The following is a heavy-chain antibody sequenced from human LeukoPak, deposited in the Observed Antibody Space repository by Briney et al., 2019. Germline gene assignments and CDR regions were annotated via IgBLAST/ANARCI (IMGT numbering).Heavy chain of an antibody. V-gene: IGHV1-24*01. D-gene: IGHD3-10*01. Sequence: ASVKVSCKVSGYTLTELSMHWVRQAPGKGHEWMGGFDPEDGETIYAQKFQGRVTMTEDTSTDTAYMELSSLRSEDTAVYYCATYDLGYGSHYFDYWGQGTLVTVSS. CDR2: FDPEDGET. CDR3: ATYDLGYGSHYFDY. J-gene: IGHJ4*02. CDR1: GYTLTELS.